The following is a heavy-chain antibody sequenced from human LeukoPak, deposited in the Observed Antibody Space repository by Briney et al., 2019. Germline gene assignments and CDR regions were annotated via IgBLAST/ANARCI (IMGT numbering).Heavy chain of an antibody. J-gene: IGHJ5*02. CDR3: ARQAVVAANWFDP. CDR1: GYSFTSYW. Sequence: GESLKISCKGSGYSFTSYWPGKGLEWMGIIRYSPSFQGQVTISADKSISTAYLQWSSLKASDTAMYYCARQAVVAANWFDPWGQGTLVTVSS. V-gene: IGHV5-51*01. CDR2: I. D-gene: IGHD2-15*01.